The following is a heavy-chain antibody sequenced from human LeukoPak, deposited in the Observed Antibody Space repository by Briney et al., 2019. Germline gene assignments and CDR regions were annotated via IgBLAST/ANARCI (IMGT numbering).Heavy chain of an antibody. Sequence: GGSLRLSCAASGFTFSSYAMHWVRQAPGKGLEWVAVISYDGSNKYYADSVKGRFTISRDNSKNTLYLQMNSLRAEDTAVYYCARVREAAAFDYWGQETLVTVSS. V-gene: IGHV3-30*04. J-gene: IGHJ4*02. CDR2: ISYDGSNK. CDR1: GFTFSSYA. D-gene: IGHD3-10*01. CDR3: ARVREAAAFDY.